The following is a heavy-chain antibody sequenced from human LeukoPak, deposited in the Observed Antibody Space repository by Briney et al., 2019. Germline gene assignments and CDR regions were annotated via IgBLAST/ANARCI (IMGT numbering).Heavy chain of an antibody. CDR3: ARLGYSSGWYRRGGDY. D-gene: IGHD6-19*01. Sequence: PSETLSLTCTVSGGSISSNSYYWGWIRQPPGKGLEWIGSIYYSGSTNYNPSLKSRVTISVDTSKNQFSLKLSSVTAADTAVYYCARLGYSSGWYRRGGDYWGQGTLVTVSS. J-gene: IGHJ4*02. CDR2: IYYSGST. V-gene: IGHV4-39*07. CDR1: GGSISSNSYY.